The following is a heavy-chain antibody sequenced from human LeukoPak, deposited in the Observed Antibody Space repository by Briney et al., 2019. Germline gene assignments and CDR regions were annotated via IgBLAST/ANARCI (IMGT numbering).Heavy chain of an antibody. CDR1: GGTFSSYA. V-gene: IGHV1-69*01. Sequence: SVKVSCKASGGTFSSYAISWVRQAPGQGLEWMGGIIPIFGTANYAQKFQGRVTITADESTSTAYMELSSLRSEDTAVYYCARGAYYYGSNYYMDVWGKGTTVTVSS. CDR2: IIPIFGTA. D-gene: IGHD3-10*01. J-gene: IGHJ6*03. CDR3: ARGAYYYGSNYYMDV.